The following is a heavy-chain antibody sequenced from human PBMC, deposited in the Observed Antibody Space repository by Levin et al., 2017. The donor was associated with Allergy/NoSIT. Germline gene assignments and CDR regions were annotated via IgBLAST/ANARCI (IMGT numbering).Heavy chain of an antibody. CDR2: ISYDGSNK. CDR1: GFTFSSYA. CDR3: ARGRVEYSYGNEESRAGDGNFDY. D-gene: IGHD5-18*01. J-gene: IGHJ4*02. Sequence: GESLKISCAASGFTFSSYAMHWVRQAPGKGLEWVAVISYDGSNKYYADSVKGRFTISRDNSKNTLYLQMNSLRAEDTAVYYCARGRVEYSYGNEESRAGDGNFDYWGQGTLVTVSS. V-gene: IGHV3-30-3*01.